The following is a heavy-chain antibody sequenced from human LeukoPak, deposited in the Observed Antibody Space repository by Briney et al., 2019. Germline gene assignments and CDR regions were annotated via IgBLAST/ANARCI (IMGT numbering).Heavy chain of an antibody. CDR2: INTNTGNP. Sequence: ASVKVSCKASGYTFTSYAMNWVRQAPGQGLEWMGWINTNTGNPTYAQGFTGRFVFSLDTSVSTAYLQISSLKAEDTAVYYCARDPDSSIAVASDYWGQGTLVTVSS. CDR1: GYTFTSYA. V-gene: IGHV7-4-1*02. J-gene: IGHJ4*02. CDR3: ARDPDSSIAVASDY. D-gene: IGHD6-19*01.